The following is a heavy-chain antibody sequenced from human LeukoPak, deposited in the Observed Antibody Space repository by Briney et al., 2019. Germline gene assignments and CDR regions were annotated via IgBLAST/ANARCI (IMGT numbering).Heavy chain of an antibody. CDR2: ISSSGSTI. Sequence: PGGSLRLSCAASGFTFSDYYMSWIRQAPGKGLEWVSYISSSGSTIYYADSVKGRFTISRDNAKNSLYLQMNSLRAEDTAVYYCAREGAYGSGSYYNTRPYYFDYWGQGTLVTVSS. J-gene: IGHJ4*02. CDR1: GFTFSDYY. D-gene: IGHD3-10*01. CDR3: AREGAYGSGSYYNTRPYYFDY. V-gene: IGHV3-11*01.